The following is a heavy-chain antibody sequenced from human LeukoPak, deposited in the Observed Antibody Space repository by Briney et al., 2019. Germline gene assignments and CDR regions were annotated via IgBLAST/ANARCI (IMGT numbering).Heavy chain of an antibody. V-gene: IGHV3-48*04. Sequence: GGSLRLSCAASGFTFSSYSMYWVRQAPGKGLEWVSYISSSGSTRYYADSVKGRFTISRDNAKNSLYLQMNSLRAEDTAVYYCARVQTTVTTLDYWGQGTLVTVSS. CDR2: ISSSGSTR. CDR1: GFTFSSYS. CDR3: ARVQTTVTTLDY. D-gene: IGHD4-17*01. J-gene: IGHJ4*02.